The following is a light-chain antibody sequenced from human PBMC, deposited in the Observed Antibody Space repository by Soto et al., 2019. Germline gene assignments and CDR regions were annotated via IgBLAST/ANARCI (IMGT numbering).Light chain of an antibody. CDR3: QQYGSSPYT. V-gene: IGKV3-20*01. CDR2: GAS. J-gene: IGKJ2*01. Sequence: EIVLTQSPGTLSLSPGERATLSCRASQSVSSNYLAWYQQKTGQAPRLLIYGASSRATGIPDRFSGSGSGTDFTLTISRLEPEDVAVYYCQQYGSSPYTFGQGTKLEIK. CDR1: QSVSSNY.